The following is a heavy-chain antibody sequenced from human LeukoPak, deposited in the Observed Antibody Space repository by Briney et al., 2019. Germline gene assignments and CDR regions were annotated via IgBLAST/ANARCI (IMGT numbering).Heavy chain of an antibody. V-gene: IGHV1-8*02. J-gene: IGHJ3*02. CDR1: GYTFTSYG. Sequence: GASVKVSCKASGYTFTSYGISWVRQAPGQGLEWMGWMNPNSGNTGYAQKFQGRVTMTRNTSISTAYMELSSLRSEDTAVYYCASTPSGSDAFDIWGQGTMVTVSS. CDR2: MNPNSGNT. CDR3: ASTPSGSDAFDI. D-gene: IGHD3-10*01.